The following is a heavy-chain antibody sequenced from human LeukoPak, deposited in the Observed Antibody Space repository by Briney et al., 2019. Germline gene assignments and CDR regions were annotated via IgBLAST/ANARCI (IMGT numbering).Heavy chain of an antibody. D-gene: IGHD5-18*01. Sequence: PGGSLRLSCAASGFTFSYYDMHWVRQAPGKGLEWVAFIRYDGSNKHYADSVKGQFTISRDNSKNTLYLQMNSLRADDTAVYYCAKDSIQGDTALDYWGQGTLVTVSS. CDR3: AKDSIQGDTALDY. CDR1: GFTFSYYD. V-gene: IGHV3-30*02. J-gene: IGHJ4*02. CDR2: IRYDGSNK.